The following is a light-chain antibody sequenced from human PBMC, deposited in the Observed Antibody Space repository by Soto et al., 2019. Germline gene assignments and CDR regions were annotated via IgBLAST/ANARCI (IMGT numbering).Light chain of an antibody. CDR2: DAS. V-gene: IGKV1-5*01. J-gene: IGKJ4*01. CDR3: QQYNSYSHT. Sequence: IQMTQSPSTLSASVDDRVTITYRASLRISRGLAWYYQKRRKAPKLLIYDASSLEIEVPTRFRAIGCGLEFTLTISSLQPDDFATYYCQQYNSYSHTFGGGTKVDIK. CDR1: LRISRG.